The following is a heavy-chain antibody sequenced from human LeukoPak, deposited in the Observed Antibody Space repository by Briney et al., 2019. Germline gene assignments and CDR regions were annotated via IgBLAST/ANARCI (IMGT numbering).Heavy chain of an antibody. CDR3: ARDQGYSSSWYPGDYYYYGMDV. J-gene: IGHJ6*02. Sequence: SETLSLTCTVSGGSISSYYWSWIRQPPGKGLEWIGYIYYSGSTNYNPSLKSRVTMSVDTSKNQFSLKLSSVTAADTAVYYCARDQGYSSSWYPGDYYYYGMDVWGQGTTVTVSS. D-gene: IGHD6-13*01. CDR1: GGSISSYY. V-gene: IGHV4-59*12. CDR2: IYYSGST.